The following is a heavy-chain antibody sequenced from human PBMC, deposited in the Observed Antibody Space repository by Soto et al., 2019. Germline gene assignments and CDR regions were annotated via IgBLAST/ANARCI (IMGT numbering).Heavy chain of an antibody. V-gene: IGHV6-1*01. J-gene: IGHJ3*01. D-gene: IGHD6-13*01. Sequence: SQTLSLTCAISGDSVSSNSAAWNWIRQSPSRGLEWLGRTYYRSKWYNDYAVSVKSRIVINPDTSKNQFSLQLNSVTPEDSAVYYCAKDRVAAAGLGFVAFDVWGQGTMVTVSS. CDR2: TYYRSKWYN. CDR1: GDSVSSNSAA. CDR3: AKDRVAAAGLGFVAFDV.